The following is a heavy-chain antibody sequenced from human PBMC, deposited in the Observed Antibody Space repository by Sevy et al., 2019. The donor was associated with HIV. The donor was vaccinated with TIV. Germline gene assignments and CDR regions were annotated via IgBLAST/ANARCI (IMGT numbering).Heavy chain of an antibody. D-gene: IGHD6-6*01. CDR2: ISYTGNT. V-gene: IGHV4-30-4*02. CDR1: GDSISSGNYY. CDR3: ARDATEYTSWSVWFDP. Sequence: SETLSLTCTVSGDSISSGNYYWHWIRQPPGKGLEWIGYISYTGNTYYNPSLKSPVTISVDTSNNQFSLRLTSVTAADTAVYYCARDATEYTSWSVWFDPWGQGTLVTVSS. J-gene: IGHJ5*02.